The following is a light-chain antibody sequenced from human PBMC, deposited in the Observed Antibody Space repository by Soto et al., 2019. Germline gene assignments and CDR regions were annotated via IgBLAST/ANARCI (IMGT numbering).Light chain of an antibody. CDR2: YDS. CDR1: NIGSKS. J-gene: IGLJ2*01. CDR3: QVWDSSSDHVV. Sequence: SYELTQPPSVSVAPGKTARITCGGNNIGSKSVHWYQQKPGQAPVLVIYYDSDRPSGIPERFSGSNSGNTATLTISRVEAGDEADYYGQVWDSSSDHVVFGGGTKVTVL. V-gene: IGLV3-21*04.